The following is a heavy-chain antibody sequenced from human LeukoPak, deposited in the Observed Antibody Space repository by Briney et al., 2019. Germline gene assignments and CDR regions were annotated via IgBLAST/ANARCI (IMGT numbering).Heavy chain of an antibody. D-gene: IGHD3-3*01. CDR3: ARGTGYYDFWSGYPAGFDY. CDR2: INHSGST. J-gene: IGHJ4*02. V-gene: IGHV4-34*01. Sequence: SETLSLTCAVYGGSLSGYYWSWIRQPPGKGLEWIGEINHSGSTNYNTSLKSRVTISVDTAKNQFSLKLSSVTAADTAVYYCARGTGYYDFWSGYPAGFDYWGQGTLVTVSS. CDR1: GGSLSGYY.